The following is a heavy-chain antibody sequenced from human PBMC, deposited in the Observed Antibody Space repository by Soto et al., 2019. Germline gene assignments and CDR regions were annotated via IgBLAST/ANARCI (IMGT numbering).Heavy chain of an antibody. CDR2: ISGSGGST. D-gene: IGHD6-13*01. CDR1: GFTFSSYA. Sequence: EVQLLESGGGLVQPGGSLRLSCAASGFTFSSYAMSWVRQAPGKGLAWVSAISGSGGSTYYADSVKGRFTISRDNSTNTLYLKMNSIRAEDTAVYYCAKEGSSRGGAFDIWGQGTIVTVSS. CDR3: AKEGSSRGGAFDI. J-gene: IGHJ3*02. V-gene: IGHV3-23*01.